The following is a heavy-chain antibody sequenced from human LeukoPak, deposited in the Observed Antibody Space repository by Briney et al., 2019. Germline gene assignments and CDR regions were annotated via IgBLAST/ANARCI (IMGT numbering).Heavy chain of an antibody. V-gene: IGHV3-48*01. J-gene: IGHJ6*03. D-gene: IGHD2-2*01. CDR3: ARGELLSRYYYYYMDV. CDR2: ISSSSSTI. Sequence: QPGGSLRLSCAASGFTFSSYSMNWVRQAPGKGLEWVSYISSSSSTIYYADSVKGRFTISRDNAKNSLYLQMNSLRAEDTAVYYCARGELLSRYYYYYMDVWGKGTAVTVSS. CDR1: GFTFSSYS.